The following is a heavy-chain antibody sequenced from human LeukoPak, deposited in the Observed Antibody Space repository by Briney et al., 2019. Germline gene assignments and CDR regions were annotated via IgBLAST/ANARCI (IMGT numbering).Heavy chain of an antibody. D-gene: IGHD5-18*01. CDR3: ARVGRRGYRVNNWFDP. J-gene: IGHJ5*02. Sequence: PSETLSLTCTVSGGSISSSYWSWIRQPPGKGLEWIGYTHYSGSTNYNASLKSRVTISVDMSKNQFSLKLSSVTAADTAVYYCARVGRRGYRVNNWFDPWGQGTLVTVSS. V-gene: IGHV4-59*12. CDR1: GGSISSSY. CDR2: THYSGST.